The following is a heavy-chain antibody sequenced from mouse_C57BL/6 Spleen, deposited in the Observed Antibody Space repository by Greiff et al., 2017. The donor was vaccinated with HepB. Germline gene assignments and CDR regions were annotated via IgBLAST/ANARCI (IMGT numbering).Heavy chain of an antibody. J-gene: IGHJ2*01. CDR2: IHPNSGST. CDR3: ARTAQEGPYYFDY. CDR1: GYTFTSYW. V-gene: IGHV1-64*01. D-gene: IGHD3-2*02. Sequence: QVQLQQSGAELVKPGASVKLSCKASGYTFTSYWMHWVKQRPGQGLEWIGMIHPNSGSTNYNEKFKSKATLTVDKSSSTAYMQLSSLTSEDSAVYYCARTAQEGPYYFDYWGQGTTLTVSS.